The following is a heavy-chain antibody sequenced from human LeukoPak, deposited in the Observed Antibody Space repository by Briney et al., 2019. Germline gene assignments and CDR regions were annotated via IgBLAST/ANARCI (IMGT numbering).Heavy chain of an antibody. CDR1: GFTFSTYS. D-gene: IGHD3-22*01. Sequence: PGGSLRLSCAASGFTFSTYSMNWVRQAPGKGLEWVSYISGSSSTIYYADSVKGRFTISRDNSRNTLSLQMDSLRAEDTAVYYCAKDHESDGYPCLDHWGLGTLVTVSS. J-gene: IGHJ4*02. V-gene: IGHV3-48*04. CDR2: ISGSSSTI. CDR3: AKDHESDGYPCLDH.